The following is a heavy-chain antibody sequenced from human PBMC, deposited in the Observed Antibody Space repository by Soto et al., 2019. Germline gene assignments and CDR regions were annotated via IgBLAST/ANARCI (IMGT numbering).Heavy chain of an antibody. D-gene: IGHD3-22*01. CDR1: WFTFCSHA. V-gene: IGHV3-23*01. J-gene: IGHJ4*02. CDR2: ISGSGGST. CDR3: AKATYYYDSSGYFPFDY. Sequence: GGAPRLPFAASWFTFCSHAMSWVRPAPRKGLEWVSTISGSGGSTYYADSVKGRFTISRDNSKNTLYLQMNSLRAEDTAVYYCAKATYYYDSSGYFPFDYWGQGTLVTVSS.